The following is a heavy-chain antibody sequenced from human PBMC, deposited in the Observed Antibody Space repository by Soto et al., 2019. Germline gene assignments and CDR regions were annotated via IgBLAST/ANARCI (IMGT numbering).Heavy chain of an antibody. J-gene: IGHJ5*02. CDR3: ARLGSGIAAAGTDNWFDP. CDR2: IYPGDSDT. CDR1: GYSFTSYW. Sequence: GESLKISCKGSGYSFTSYWIGWVCQMPGKGLEWMGIIYPGDSDTRYSPSFQGRVTISADKSISTAYLQWSSLKASDTAMYYCARLGSGIAAAGTDNWFDPWGQGTLVTVSS. D-gene: IGHD6-13*01. V-gene: IGHV5-51*01.